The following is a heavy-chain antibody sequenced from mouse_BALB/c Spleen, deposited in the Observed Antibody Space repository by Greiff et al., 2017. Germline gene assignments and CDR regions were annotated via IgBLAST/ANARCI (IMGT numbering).Heavy chain of an antibody. CDR1: GFTFSSYT. Sequence: EVNVVESGGGLVKPGGSLKLSCAASGFTFSSYTMSWVRQTPEKRLEWVATISSGGSYTYYPDSVKGRFTISRDNAKNTLYLQMSSLKSEDTAMYYCTRGDYYGSSYENFDVWGAGTTVTVSS. J-gene: IGHJ1*01. CDR3: TRGDYYGSSYENFDV. V-gene: IGHV5-6-4*01. CDR2: ISSGGSYT. D-gene: IGHD1-1*01.